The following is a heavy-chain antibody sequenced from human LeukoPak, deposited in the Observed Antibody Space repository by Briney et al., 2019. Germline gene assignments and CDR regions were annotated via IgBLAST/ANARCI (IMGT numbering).Heavy chain of an antibody. CDR3: ARWAELAGYSNRLSYYYMDV. D-gene: IGHD4-11*01. V-gene: IGHV4-34*01. CDR1: GGSFSGYY. J-gene: IGHJ6*03. Sequence: PSETLSLTCAVYGGSFSGYYWSWIRQPPGKGLEWIGEINHSGSTNYNPYLKSRVTISVDTSKNQFSLKLSSVTAADTAVYYCARWAELAGYSNRLSYYYMDVWGKGTTVTVSS. CDR2: INHSGST.